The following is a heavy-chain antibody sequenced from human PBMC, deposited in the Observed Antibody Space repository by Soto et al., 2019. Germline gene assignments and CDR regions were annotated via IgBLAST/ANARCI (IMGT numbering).Heavy chain of an antibody. V-gene: IGHV4-61*01. D-gene: IGHD3-3*01. CDR1: GGSVSSGSYY. Sequence: SETLSLTCTVSGGSVSSGSYYWSWIRQPPGKGLEWIGYIYYSGSTNYNPSLESRVTISVDTSKNQFSLKLSSVTAADTAVYYCASSVLRFLEWSRMDVWGQGTTVTVSS. CDR3: ASSVLRFLEWSRMDV. CDR2: IYYSGST. J-gene: IGHJ6*02.